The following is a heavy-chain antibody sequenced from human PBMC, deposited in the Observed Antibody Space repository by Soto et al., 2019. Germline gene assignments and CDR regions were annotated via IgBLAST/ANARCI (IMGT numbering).Heavy chain of an antibody. CDR1: GFSLSTSGVG. CDR3: ARKNYDILTGYTNDFDY. J-gene: IGHJ4*02. Sequence: SGPTLVNPTQTLTLTCTFSGFSLSTSGVGVGWIRQPPGKALEWLALIYWDDDKRYSPSLKSRLTITKDTSKNQVVLTMTNMDPIDTVTYYFARKNYDILTGYTNDFDYWGQGTLVTVSS. CDR2: IYWDDDK. D-gene: IGHD3-9*01. V-gene: IGHV2-5*02.